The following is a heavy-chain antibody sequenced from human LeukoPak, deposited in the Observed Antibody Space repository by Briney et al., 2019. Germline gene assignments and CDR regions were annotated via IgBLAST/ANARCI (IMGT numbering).Heavy chain of an antibody. V-gene: IGHV1-3*01. J-gene: IGHJ4*02. CDR2: INAGNGNT. Sequence: ASVKVSCKASGYTFTSYAMHWVRQAPGQRLEWMGWINAGNGNTKYSQKFQGRVTITRDTSASTAYMELSSLRSEDTAVYYCARAPVSFRGLAAATGIFDYWGQGTLVTVSS. CDR1: GYTFTSYA. D-gene: IGHD6-13*01. CDR3: ARAPVSFRGLAAATGIFDY.